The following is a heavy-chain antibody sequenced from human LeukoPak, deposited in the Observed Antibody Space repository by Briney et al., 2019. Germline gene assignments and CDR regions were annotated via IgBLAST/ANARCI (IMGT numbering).Heavy chain of an antibody. CDR1: GYTFTSYD. Sequence: ASVKVSCKASGYTFTSYDINWVRQATGQGLEWMGIVNPSGGSTSYAQKFQGRVTMTRDMSTSTVYMELSSLRSEDTAVYYCARVVGASAFDIWGQGTMVTVSS. V-gene: IGHV1-46*01. CDR2: VNPSGGST. D-gene: IGHD1-26*01. J-gene: IGHJ3*02. CDR3: ARVVGASAFDI.